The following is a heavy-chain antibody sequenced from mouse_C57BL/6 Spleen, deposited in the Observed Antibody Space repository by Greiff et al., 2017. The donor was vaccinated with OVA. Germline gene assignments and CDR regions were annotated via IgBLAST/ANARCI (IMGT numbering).Heavy chain of an antibody. Sequence: QVQLKQPGAELVKPGASVKLSCKASGYTFTSYWMHWVKQRPGRGLEWIGRIDPNSGGTKYNEKFKSKATLTVDKPSSTAYMQLSSLTSEDSAVYYCARWDSPLFDYWGQGTTLTVSS. V-gene: IGHV1-72*01. J-gene: IGHJ2*01. CDR1: GYTFTSYW. CDR3: ARWDSPLFDY. CDR2: IDPNSGGT. D-gene: IGHD2-12*01.